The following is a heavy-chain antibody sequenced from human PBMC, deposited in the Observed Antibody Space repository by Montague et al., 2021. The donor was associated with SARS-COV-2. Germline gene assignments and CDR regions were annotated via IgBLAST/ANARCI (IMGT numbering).Heavy chain of an antibody. CDR2: INHSGST. CDR1: GGSFSGYY. D-gene: IGHD4-17*01. CDR3: ARGSTVTSFFYYYYGMDV. J-gene: IGHJ6*02. Sequence: SETLSLTCAVYGGSFSGYYWSWIRQPPGKGPEWIGEINHSGSTNYNPSLKSRVTISVDTSKNQFSLKLSSVTAADTAVYYCARGSTVTSFFYYYYGMDVWGQGTTVTVSS. V-gene: IGHV4-34*01.